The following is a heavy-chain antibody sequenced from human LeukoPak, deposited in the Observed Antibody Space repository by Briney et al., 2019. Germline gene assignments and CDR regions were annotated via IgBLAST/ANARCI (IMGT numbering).Heavy chain of an antibody. J-gene: IGHJ3*02. D-gene: IGHD1-14*01. CDR3: ARDPGGREKAFDI. Sequence: GGSLRLSCAASGFTFSTYTMNWVRQAPGKGLEWVSSINSSSTYIYSADSVKGRFTISRDNAKNSLYLQLNSLRAEDTAVYYCARDPGGREKAFDIWGQGTMVTVSS. CDR1: GFTFSTYT. CDR2: INSSSTYI. V-gene: IGHV3-21*01.